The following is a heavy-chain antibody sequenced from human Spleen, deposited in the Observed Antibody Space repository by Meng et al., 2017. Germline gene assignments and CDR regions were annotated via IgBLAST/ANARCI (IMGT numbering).Heavy chain of an antibody. CDR2: IYHSGST. CDR3: VRSSGWVKTGFDP. D-gene: IGHD6-19*01. Sequence: QVQLQESGPGLVEPSQTLSLTCAVSGGSISSGGYSWSWIRQPPGKGLEWIGYIYHSGSTYYNPSLKSRVTVSIDTSANQFHLTLTSVTAADTAVYYCVRSSGWVKTGFDPWGQGTLVTVSS. J-gene: IGHJ5*02. V-gene: IGHV4-30-2*05. CDR1: GGSISSGGYS.